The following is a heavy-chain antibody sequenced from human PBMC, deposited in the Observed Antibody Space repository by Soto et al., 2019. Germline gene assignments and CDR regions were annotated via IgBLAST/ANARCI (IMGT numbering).Heavy chain of an antibody. V-gene: IGHV3-74*01. CDR2: ITSDGKSK. D-gene: IGHD2-21*02. J-gene: IGHJ5*02. CDR3: ARESGDWPLNWFDP. CDR1: GFNFSNHL. Sequence: VSLRLSCAASGFNFSNHLMHWVRQRPGEGLVWVSRITSDGKSKAYAESVKGRFAISRDNAKNTLYLQMNGLTAEDTAVYYCARESGDWPLNWFDPWGLGTLVTVSS.